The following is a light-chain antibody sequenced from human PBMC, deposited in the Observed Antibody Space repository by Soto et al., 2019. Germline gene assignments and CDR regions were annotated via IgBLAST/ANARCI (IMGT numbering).Light chain of an antibody. J-gene: IGKJ5*01. CDR2: GAS. CDR3: QQYGYSPIT. CDR1: ESVSSK. V-gene: IGKV3-20*01. Sequence: EIGSTQSPATLSVSPGERATLSCRASESVSSKLAWYQQKPGQAPRLLIYGASSRATGIPDKFSGSGSGTDFTLTIDGLEPEDFAVYYCQQYGYSPITFGQGTRLEIK.